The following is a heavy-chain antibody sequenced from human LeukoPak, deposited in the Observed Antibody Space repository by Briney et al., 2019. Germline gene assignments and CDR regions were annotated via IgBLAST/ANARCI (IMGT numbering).Heavy chain of an antibody. D-gene: IGHD3-3*01. CDR3: ARHPSDYDFWSGPVT. CDR2: INHSGST. V-gene: IGHV4-34*01. CDR1: GGSFSGYY. J-gene: IGHJ5*02. Sequence: PSETLSLTCAVYGGSFSGYYWSWIRQPPGKGLEWIGEINHSGSTNYNPSLKSRVTISVDTSKNQFSLKLSSVTAADTAVYYCARHPSDYDFWSGPVTWGQGTLVTVSS.